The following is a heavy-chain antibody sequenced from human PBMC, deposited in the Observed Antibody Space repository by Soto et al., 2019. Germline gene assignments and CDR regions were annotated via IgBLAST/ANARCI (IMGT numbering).Heavy chain of an antibody. CDR2: ISGSGGRT. D-gene: IGHD3-3*01. CDR3: AKVLEWLHYYYYGMDV. J-gene: IGHJ6*02. V-gene: IGHV3-23*01. Sequence: GGSLRLSCAASGFTFSSYAMSWVRQAPGKGLEWVSGISGSGGRTYYADSVKGRFTISRDNSKNTLYLQMNSLRAEDTAVYYCAKVLEWLHYYYYGMDVWGQGTTVTVSS. CDR1: GFTFSSYA.